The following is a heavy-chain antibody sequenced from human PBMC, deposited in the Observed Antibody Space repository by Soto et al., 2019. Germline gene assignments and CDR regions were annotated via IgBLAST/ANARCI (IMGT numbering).Heavy chain of an antibody. J-gene: IGHJ4*02. V-gene: IGHV3-11*06. CDR3: ARGFDSSGQTIDY. D-gene: IGHD6-19*01. Sequence: RRLSCAASGLTFSDYYMSWIRQAPGKGLEWVSYISSSSSYTNYADSVKGRFTISRDNAKNSLYLQMNSLRAEDTAVYYCARGFDSSGQTIDYWGQGTLVTVSS. CDR1: GLTFSDYY. CDR2: ISSSSSYT.